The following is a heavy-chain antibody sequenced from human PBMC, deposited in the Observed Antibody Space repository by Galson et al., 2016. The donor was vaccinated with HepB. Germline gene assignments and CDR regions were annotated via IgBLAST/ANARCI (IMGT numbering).Heavy chain of an antibody. V-gene: IGHV2-70*01. CDR2: IEWDEEK. J-gene: IGHJ6*02. CDR3: ARMENYYYGMDV. CDR1: GFSLSTSGMC. Sequence: PALVKPTQTLTLSCTFSGFSLSTSGMCVSWIRQPPGKALEWPALIEWDEEKYYSTSLKTRLTISKDTSKNQVVLTMTNMDPVDTATYYCARMENYYYGMDVWGQGTTVTVSS.